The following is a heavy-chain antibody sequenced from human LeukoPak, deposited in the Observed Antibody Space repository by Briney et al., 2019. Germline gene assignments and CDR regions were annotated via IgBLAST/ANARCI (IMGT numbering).Heavy chain of an antibody. CDR2: ISGSGGST. V-gene: IGHV3-23*01. CDR3: AKDRLAAVGNNFDS. CDR1: RLTFSSYG. J-gene: IGHJ4*02. D-gene: IGHD6-13*01. Sequence: PGGSLRLSCAASRLTFSSYGMSWVRQAPGKGLEWVSGISGSGGSTYYADSVKGRFTISRDNSKNTLYLQMSSLRAEDTAVYYCAKDRLAAVGNNFDSWGQGTLVTVSS.